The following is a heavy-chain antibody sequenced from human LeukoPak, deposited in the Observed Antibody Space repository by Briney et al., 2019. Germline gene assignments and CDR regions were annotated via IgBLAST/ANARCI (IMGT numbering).Heavy chain of an antibody. D-gene: IGHD3-22*01. CDR1: GYTFTSYY. CDR3: ARDRSGYLDY. CDR2: INPSGGST. V-gene: IGHV1-46*01. J-gene: IGHJ4*02. Sequence: ASVTVSCKSSGYTFTSYYMHWVRQAPGQELEWMGIINPSGGSTSYAQKFQGRATMTRDTSTSTVYMELSSLRSEDTAVYYCARDRSGYLDYWGQGTVVTVSS.